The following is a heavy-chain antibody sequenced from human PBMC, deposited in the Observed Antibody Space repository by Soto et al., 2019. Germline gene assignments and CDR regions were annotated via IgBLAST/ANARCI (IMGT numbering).Heavy chain of an antibody. Sequence: QVQLQESGPGLVKPSQTLSLTCTVSGGSISSGGYYWSWIRQHPGKGLEWIGYIYYSGSTYDNPSLRSRVTISVDTSKKQFSLKLSSVTAADTAVYYCARAPTKAYDSLFDYWGQGTLVTVSS. CDR2: IYYSGST. D-gene: IGHD3-22*01. CDR1: GGSISSGGYY. V-gene: IGHV4-31*03. CDR3: ARAPTKAYDSLFDY. J-gene: IGHJ4*02.